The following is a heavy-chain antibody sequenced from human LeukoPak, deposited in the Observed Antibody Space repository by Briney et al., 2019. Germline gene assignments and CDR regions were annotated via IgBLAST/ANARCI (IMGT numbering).Heavy chain of an antibody. Sequence: SQTLSLTCAVSGGSITSGVYSWSWIRQPPGKGLEWIGYIYHTGSAYYSPSLKSRVTMSVDRSKNQFSLKLSSVTAADTAVYYCARVLKPTTILYYYFGMDVWGQGTTVTVSS. V-gene: IGHV4-30-2*01. D-gene: IGHD3-9*01. CDR1: GGSITSGVYS. J-gene: IGHJ6*02. CDR3: ARVLKPTTILYYYFGMDV. CDR2: IYHTGSA.